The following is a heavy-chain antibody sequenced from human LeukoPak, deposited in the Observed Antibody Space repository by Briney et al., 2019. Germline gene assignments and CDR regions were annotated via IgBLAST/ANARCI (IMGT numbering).Heavy chain of an antibody. J-gene: IGHJ4*02. Sequence: SETLSLTCAVSGGSISSSNWWSWVRQPPGKGLEWIGEIYHSGSTNYNPSLKSRVTISVDKSKNQFSLKLSSVTGADTAVYYCASWSRSLVRGVIHFDYWGQGTLVTVSS. CDR1: GGSISSSNW. CDR2: IYHSGST. D-gene: IGHD3-10*01. CDR3: ASWSRSLVRGVIHFDY. V-gene: IGHV4-4*02.